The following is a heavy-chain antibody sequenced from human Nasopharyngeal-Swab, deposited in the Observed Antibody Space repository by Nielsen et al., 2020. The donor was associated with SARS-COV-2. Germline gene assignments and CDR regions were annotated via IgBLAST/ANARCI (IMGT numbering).Heavy chain of an antibody. CDR1: GSTFSSYE. Sequence: GGSLRLSCAASGSTFSSYEMNWVRQAPGEGLEWVSYISSSGSTIYYADSVKGRFTISRDNAKNSLYLQMNSLRAEDTAVYYCAREGGLLWFGESPEGGWFDPWGQGTLVTVSS. CDR3: AREGGLLWFGESPEGGWFDP. D-gene: IGHD3-10*01. J-gene: IGHJ5*02. V-gene: IGHV3-48*03. CDR2: ISSSGSTI.